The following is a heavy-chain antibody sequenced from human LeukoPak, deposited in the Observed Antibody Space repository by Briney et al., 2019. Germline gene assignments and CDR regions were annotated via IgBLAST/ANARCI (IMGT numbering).Heavy chain of an antibody. V-gene: IGHV1-2*02. D-gene: IGHD4-4*01. CDR2: INPNSGGT. Sequence: GASVKVSCKASGYTFTGYYMHWVRQAPGQGLEWMGWINPNSGGTNYAQKFQGRVTMTRDTSISTAYMELSRPRSDDTAVYYCARAPVTTMKYGVRYYGMDVWGQGTTVTVSS. J-gene: IGHJ6*02. CDR3: ARAPVTTMKYGVRYYGMDV. CDR1: GYTFTGYY.